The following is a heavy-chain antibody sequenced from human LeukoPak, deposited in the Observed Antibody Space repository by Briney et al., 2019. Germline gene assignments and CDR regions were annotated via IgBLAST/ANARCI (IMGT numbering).Heavy chain of an antibody. CDR3: ATSSGGLYCGGDCYIDY. D-gene: IGHD2-21*01. CDR1: GFTLSTYG. Sequence: PGKSLSLSCAASGFTLSTYGVHWVRQAPGKGLEWVSYISSSSSTMYYADSVKGRFTISRDNAKNSLYLQMNSLRAEDTAVYYCATSSGGLYCGGDCYIDYWGQGTLVTVSS. V-gene: IGHV3-48*04. J-gene: IGHJ4*02. CDR2: ISSSSSTM.